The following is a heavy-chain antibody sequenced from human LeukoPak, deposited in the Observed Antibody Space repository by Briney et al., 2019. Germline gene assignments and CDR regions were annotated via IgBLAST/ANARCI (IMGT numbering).Heavy chain of an antibody. CDR3: ATARDRNSVYSSLDY. CDR1: GYTFTGYY. J-gene: IGHJ4*02. CDR2: INPNSGGT. V-gene: IGHV1-2*02. Sequence: GALVKVSCKASGYTFTGYYMHWVRQAPGQGLEWMGWINPNSGGTNYAQKFQGRVTMTRDTSISTAYMELSSLRSDDTAVYYCATARDRNSVYSSLDYWGQGTLVTVSS. D-gene: IGHD5/OR15-5a*01.